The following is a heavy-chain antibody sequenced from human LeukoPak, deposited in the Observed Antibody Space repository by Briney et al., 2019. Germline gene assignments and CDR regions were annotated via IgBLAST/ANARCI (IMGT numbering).Heavy chain of an antibody. Sequence: GGSLRLSCAASGFAFANAWMSWVRQAPGKGLEWVGRIKSKVEGGTTDYAAPVEGRFTISRDDSKNTLYLQMSSLKIEDTAVYLCTMYHYGRTADGPFDYWGQGIVVTVSS. CDR3: TMYHYGRTADGPFDY. CDR1: GFAFANAW. CDR2: IKSKVEGGTT. J-gene: IGHJ4*02. V-gene: IGHV3-15*01. D-gene: IGHD3-10*01.